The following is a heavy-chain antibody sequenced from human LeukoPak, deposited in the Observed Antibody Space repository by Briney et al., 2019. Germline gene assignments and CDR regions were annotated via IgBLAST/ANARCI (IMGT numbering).Heavy chain of an antibody. Sequence: PSETLSLTCTVSGGSISSYYWSWIRQPPGKGLEWIGYIYYSGSTNYNPSLKSRVTISVDTSKNHFSLKLSSVTAADTAVYYCARVFGYCSGVSCDNYFDYWGQGTLVTVSS. J-gene: IGHJ4*02. V-gene: IGHV4-59*01. CDR3: ARVFGYCSGVSCDNYFDY. D-gene: IGHD2-15*01. CDR2: IYYSGST. CDR1: GGSISSYY.